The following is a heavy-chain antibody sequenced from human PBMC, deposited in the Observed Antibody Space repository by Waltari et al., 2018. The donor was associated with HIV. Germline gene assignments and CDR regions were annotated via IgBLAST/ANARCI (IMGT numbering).Heavy chain of an antibody. CDR2: ISRNGDHI. D-gene: IGHD3-3*01. J-gene: IGHJ2*01. V-gene: IGHV3-21*01. CDR3: VSGVVPAPAPPFWYLDV. Sequence: EVHLVESGGGLVKPGGSLRLSCTTSGFLFSTYSMSLVRQAPGKGLQWVSSISRNGDHIYYEDSLKGRFTISRDDARSSLYLQMDSLRAEDTAVYYCVSGVVPAPAPPFWYLDVWGRGTLVTVSS. CDR1: GFLFSTYS.